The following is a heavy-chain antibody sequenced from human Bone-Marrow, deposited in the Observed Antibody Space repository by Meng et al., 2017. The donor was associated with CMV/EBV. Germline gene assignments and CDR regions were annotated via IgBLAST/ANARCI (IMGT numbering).Heavy chain of an antibody. J-gene: IGHJ6*02. D-gene: IGHD1-14*01. CDR3: AKDHTHGTTGGMDV. Sequence: SLKISCAASGFIFDDYAMHWVRQAPGKGLEWVSGISWNSGSIGYADSVKGRFTISRDNAKNSLYLQMNSLRAEDMALYYCAKDHTHGTTGGMDVWGQGITVTVSS. CDR2: ISWNSGSI. CDR1: GFIFDDYA. V-gene: IGHV3-9*03.